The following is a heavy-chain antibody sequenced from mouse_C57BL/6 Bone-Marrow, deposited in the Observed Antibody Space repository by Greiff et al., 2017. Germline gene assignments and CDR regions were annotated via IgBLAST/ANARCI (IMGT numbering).Heavy chain of an antibody. Sequence: EVKLVESGPGLVKPSQTVFLTCTVTGISITTGNYRWSWIRQFPGNKLEWIGYIYYSGTITYNPSLTSRTTITRDTPKNQFFLEMNSLTAEDTATYYCAREGSTTVDYAMDYWGQGTSVTVSS. CDR1: GISITTGNYR. J-gene: IGHJ4*01. D-gene: IGHD1-1*01. V-gene: IGHV3-5*01. CDR2: IYYSGTI. CDR3: AREGSTTVDYAMDY.